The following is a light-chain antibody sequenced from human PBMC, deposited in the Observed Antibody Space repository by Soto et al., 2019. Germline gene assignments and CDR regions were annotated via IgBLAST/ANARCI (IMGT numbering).Light chain of an antibody. CDR2: EAS. V-gene: IGKV1-5*03. Sequence: DIQMTQSPSTLSASVGDRVTITCWASQSINNWLAWYQQKPGQAPKLLIYEASNLESGVPSRFSVSGSGSESSLIISNGQPDDFAKHYCEEYNYYWPSGKGARVHIK. CDR3: EEYNYYWP. J-gene: IGKJ1*01. CDR1: QSINNW.